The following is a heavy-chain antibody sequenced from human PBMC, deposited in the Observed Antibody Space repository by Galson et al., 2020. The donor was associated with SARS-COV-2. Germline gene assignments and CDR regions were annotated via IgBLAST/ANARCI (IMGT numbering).Heavy chain of an antibody. CDR3: ARAARIYYDFWSGYSDDVFDI. V-gene: IGHV3-21*01. CDR1: GFTFSSYS. CDR2: ISSSSSYI. D-gene: IGHD3-3*01. Sequence: NSGGSLRLSCAASGFTFSSYSMNWVRQAPGKGLEWVSSISSSSSYIYYADSVKGRFTISRDNAKNSLYLQMNSLRAEDTAVYYCARAARIYYDFWSGYSDDVFDIWGQGTMVTVSS. J-gene: IGHJ3*02.